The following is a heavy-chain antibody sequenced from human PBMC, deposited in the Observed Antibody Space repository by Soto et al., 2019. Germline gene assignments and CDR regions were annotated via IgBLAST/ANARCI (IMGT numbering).Heavy chain of an antibody. Sequence: CQASGYTFSXYWIGCVRQMPGKGLECMGIIYPGDSDTGYSPSFQVQVTISSDKSISTAYLQWSSLKASDTAMYYCAIAQLALPGGFEYWGQGTLVTVSS. J-gene: IGHJ4*02. CDR1: GYTFSXYW. CDR2: IYPGDSDT. D-gene: IGHD1-7*01. CDR3: AIAQLALPGGFEY. V-gene: IGHV5-51*01.